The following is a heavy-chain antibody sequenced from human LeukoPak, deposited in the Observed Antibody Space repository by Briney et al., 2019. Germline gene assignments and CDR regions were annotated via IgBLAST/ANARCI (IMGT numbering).Heavy chain of an antibody. J-gene: IGHJ4*02. CDR3: ARGQPGVAAAGNLDY. Sequence: PGGSLRLSCAASGFTFSSYWMHWVRQAPGKGLVWVSRINSDGSSTSYADSVKGRFTISRDNAKNTLYLQMNSLRAEDTAVYYCARGQPGVAAAGNLDYWGQGTLVTVSS. CDR1: GFTFSSYW. CDR2: INSDGSST. D-gene: IGHD6-13*01. V-gene: IGHV3-74*01.